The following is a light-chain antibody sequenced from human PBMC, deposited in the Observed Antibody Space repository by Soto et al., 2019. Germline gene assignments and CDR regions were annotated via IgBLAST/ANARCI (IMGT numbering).Light chain of an antibody. Sequence: DIQMTQSPSTLSASVGDRVTITCRASQSLNSLLAWYQQKPGRAPKLLIYDASSLESGVPSRFSGSGSGTEFTLTISSLQPDDFATYYCQQYNSYSGTFGQGTKVDI. J-gene: IGKJ1*01. CDR1: QSLNSL. V-gene: IGKV1-5*01. CDR2: DAS. CDR3: QQYNSYSGT.